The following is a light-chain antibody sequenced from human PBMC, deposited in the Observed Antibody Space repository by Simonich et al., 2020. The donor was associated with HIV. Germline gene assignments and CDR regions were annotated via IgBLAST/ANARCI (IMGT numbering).Light chain of an antibody. V-gene: IGKV3-15*01. CDR3: QQYNNWPMYT. CDR2: GAS. J-gene: IGKJ2*01. Sequence: EIVLTQSPGTLSLSPGERATLTCRASQSVSRSYLAWYQQKPGQAPRLLIYGASTRATGIPARFSGSGSGTDFTLTISSLQSEDFAVYYCQQYNNWPMYTFGQGTKLEIK. CDR1: QSVSRS.